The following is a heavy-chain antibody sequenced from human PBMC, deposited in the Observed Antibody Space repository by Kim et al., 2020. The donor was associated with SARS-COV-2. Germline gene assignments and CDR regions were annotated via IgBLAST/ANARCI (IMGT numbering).Heavy chain of an antibody. CDR1: GFTFSSYS. D-gene: IGHD3-3*01. CDR2: ISSSSSYI. J-gene: IGHJ6*02. V-gene: IGHV3-21*01. Sequence: GGSLRLSCAASGFTFSSYSMNWVRQAPGKGLEWVSSISSSSSYIYYADSVKGRFTISRDNAKNSLHLQMNSLRAEDTDVYYCARDMGYYDFWSGYYNNNYYYYGMDVWGQGTTVTVS. CDR3: ARDMGYYDFWSGYYNNNYYYYGMDV.